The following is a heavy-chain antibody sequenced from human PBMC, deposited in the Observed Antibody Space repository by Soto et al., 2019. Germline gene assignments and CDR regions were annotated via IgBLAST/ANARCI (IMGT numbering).Heavy chain of an antibody. CDR3: ARAILLWFWELLTRDYYYGMDV. Sequence: GASVKVSCKASGYTFTSYDINWVRQATGQGLEWMGWISAYNGNTNYAQKLQGRVTMTTDTSTSTAYMELRSLRSDDTAVYYCARAILLWFWELLTRDYYYGMDVWGQGTTVTVSS. V-gene: IGHV1-18*01. CDR2: ISAYNGNT. J-gene: IGHJ6*02. CDR1: GYTFTSYD. D-gene: IGHD3-10*01.